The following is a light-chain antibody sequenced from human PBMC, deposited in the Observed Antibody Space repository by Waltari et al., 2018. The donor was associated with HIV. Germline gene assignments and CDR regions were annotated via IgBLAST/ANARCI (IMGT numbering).Light chain of an antibody. V-gene: IGKV4-1*01. CDR1: QSVLVHSNVKNN. CDR3: QQYYSTPQT. J-gene: IGKJ1*01. CDR2: WSS. Sequence: DIVMTQSPDSLAVSLGERATINCKSSQSVLVHSNVKNNLAWYQQKFGQPPKLLFYWSSDRQSGVPDRFSASVSGTDFTLTISSLQAEDVALYYCQQYYSTPQTFGQGTRVEIK.